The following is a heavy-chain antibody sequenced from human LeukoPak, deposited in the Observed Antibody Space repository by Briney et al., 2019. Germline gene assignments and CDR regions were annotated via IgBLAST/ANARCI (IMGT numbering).Heavy chain of an antibody. D-gene: IGHD3-9*01. V-gene: IGHV3-23*02. CDR2: ISGSGINT. CDR3: TKGGTYHDILTPSYL. CDR1: GFTFSSYA. Sequence: GGSLRLSCAASGFTFSSYAMAWVRQAPGKGLEWISGISGSGINTYYVDSVKGRFTVSRDNSKNRLYLQMDNLRAEDMGVYYCTKGGTYHDILTPSYLWGQGSLVSVSS. J-gene: IGHJ4*02.